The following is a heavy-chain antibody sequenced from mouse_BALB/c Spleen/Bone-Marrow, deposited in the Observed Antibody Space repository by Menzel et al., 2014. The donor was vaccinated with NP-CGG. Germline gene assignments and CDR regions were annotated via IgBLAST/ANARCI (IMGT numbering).Heavy chain of an antibody. Sequence: EVMLVESGGGLVQPGGSMKLSCVASGFTFXNYWMNWVRQSPEKGLEWVAEIRLKSNNYATHYAESVKGRFTISRDDSKSSVYLQMNNLRAEDTGIYYCTRPRDGYSFAYWGQGTLVTVSA. CDR3: TRPRDGYSFAY. CDR1: GFTFXNYW. V-gene: IGHV6-6*02. CDR2: IRLKSNNYAT. J-gene: IGHJ3*01. D-gene: IGHD2-3*01.